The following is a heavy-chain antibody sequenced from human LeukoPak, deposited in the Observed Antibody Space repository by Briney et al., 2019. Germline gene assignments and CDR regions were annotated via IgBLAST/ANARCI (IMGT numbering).Heavy chain of an antibody. V-gene: IGHV3-11*03. CDR3: ARRYGGYSVFYFDY. CDR1: GFTFSDYY. J-gene: IGHJ4*02. Sequence: PGGSLRPSCAASGFTFSDYYMSWIRQAPGKGLEWVSYISSSSSYTNYADSVKGRFTISRDNAKNSLYLQMNSLRAEDTAVYYCARRYGGYSVFYFDYWGQGTLVTVSS. CDR2: ISSSSSYT. D-gene: IGHD5-12*01.